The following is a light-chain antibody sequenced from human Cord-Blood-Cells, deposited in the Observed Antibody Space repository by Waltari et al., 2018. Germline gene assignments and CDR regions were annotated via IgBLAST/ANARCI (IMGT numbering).Light chain of an antibody. J-gene: IGKJ2*01. CDR1: QSVLYSSNNKNY. CDR2: WAS. V-gene: IGKV4-1*01. Sequence: DIVMTQSPDSLAASLGERATITCTSSQSVLYSSNNKNYLAWYQQKPGQPPKLLIYWASTRESGVPDRFSGSGSGTDFTLTISSLQAEDVAVYYCQQYYSTPYTFGQGTKLEIK. CDR3: QQYYSTPYT.